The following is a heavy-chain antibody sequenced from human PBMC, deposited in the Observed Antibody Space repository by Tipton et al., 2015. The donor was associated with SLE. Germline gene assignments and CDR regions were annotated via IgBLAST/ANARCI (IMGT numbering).Heavy chain of an antibody. CDR2: IKQDGGDK. V-gene: IGHV3-7*01. D-gene: IGHD2-21*01. Sequence: GSLRLSCEASGFTFSDYWMNWVRQAPGKGLEWVANIKQDGGDKYYVDSVKGRFTISRDNAKNSLYLQMNSLRAEDTAVYLCARRSEIGGFYDYWGQGALVTVSS. CDR3: ARRSEIGGFYDY. CDR1: GFTFSDYW. J-gene: IGHJ4*02.